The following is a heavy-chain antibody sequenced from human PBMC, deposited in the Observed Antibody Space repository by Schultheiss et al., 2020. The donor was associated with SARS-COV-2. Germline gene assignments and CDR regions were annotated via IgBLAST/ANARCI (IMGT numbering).Heavy chain of an antibody. CDR1: GGSINGYY. D-gene: IGHD3-10*01. Sequence: SETLSLTCTVSGGSINGYYWNWIRQSPGKGLEWIGYIYYSGSTYYNPSLKSRVTISVDTSKNQFSLKLSSVTAADTAVYYCARGREFHPFYVDWFDPWGQGTLVTVSS. J-gene: IGHJ5*02. CDR2: IYYSGST. V-gene: IGHV4-59*06. CDR3: ARGREFHPFYVDWFDP.